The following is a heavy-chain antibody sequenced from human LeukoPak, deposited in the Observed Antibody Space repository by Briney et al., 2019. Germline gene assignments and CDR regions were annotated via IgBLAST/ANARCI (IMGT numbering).Heavy chain of an antibody. CDR2: ISYDGSNK. D-gene: IGHD3-10*01. V-gene: IGHV3-30*04. CDR3: ARAAVLVSARYYYGSGSYYPFDP. J-gene: IGHJ5*02. CDR1: GFTFSSYA. Sequence: GGSLRLSCAASGFTFSSYARRWVRQAPGKGLEWVAVISYDGSNKYYADSVRGRFTISKDNSKNTLNMQMNSLRAEDTAVYYCARAAVLVSARYYYGSGSYYPFDPWGQGTLVTVSS.